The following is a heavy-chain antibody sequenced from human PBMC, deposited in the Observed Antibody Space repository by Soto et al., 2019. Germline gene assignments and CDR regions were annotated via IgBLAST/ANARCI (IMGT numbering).Heavy chain of an antibody. CDR2: ISGGGGGT. J-gene: IGHJ3*02. CDR3: AKDKKYDILSAWDALDI. Sequence: EVQVLESGGGLVQPGGSLRLSCGASGFTISNFAMTWVRQAPGKGLEWVSAISGGGGGTYYADSVKGRFTISRDISQNRIYLQMNSLRAEDTAVYYCAKDKKYDILSAWDALDIWGQGTRVIVSS. D-gene: IGHD3-9*01. V-gene: IGHV3-23*01. CDR1: GFTISNFA.